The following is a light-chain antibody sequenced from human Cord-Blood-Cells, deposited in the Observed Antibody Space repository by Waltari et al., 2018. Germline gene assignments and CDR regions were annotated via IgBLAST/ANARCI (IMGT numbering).Light chain of an antibody. CDR1: SSAVGGYNY. CDR3: SSYAGSNNLV. Sequence: QSALTQPPSPSGSPGQSVTISCTGTSSAVGGYNYVSWSQQHPGKAPKLMIYEVSKRPSGVPDRFSGSKSGNTASLTVSGLQAEDEADYYCSSYAGSNNLVFGGGTKLTVL. V-gene: IGLV2-8*01. J-gene: IGLJ3*02. CDR2: EVS.